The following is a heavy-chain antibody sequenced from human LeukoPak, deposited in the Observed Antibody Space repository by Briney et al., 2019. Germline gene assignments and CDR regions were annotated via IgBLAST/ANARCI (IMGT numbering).Heavy chain of an antibody. V-gene: IGHV1-46*01. D-gene: IGHD3-10*01. CDR2: INPSGGST. J-gene: IGHJ5*02. CDR1: GYTFTSYY. Sequence: WASVKVSCKASGYTFTSYYMHWVRQAPGQGLEWMGIINPSGGSTSYAQKFQGRVTMTRDMSTSTVYMELSSLRSGDTAVYYCARDLWFGEYHGWFDPWGQGTLVTVSS. CDR3: ARDLWFGEYHGWFDP.